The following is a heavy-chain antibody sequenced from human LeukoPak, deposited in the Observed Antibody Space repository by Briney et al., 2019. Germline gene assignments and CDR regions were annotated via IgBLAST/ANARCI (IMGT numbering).Heavy chain of an antibody. CDR1: GFTFSSYS. V-gene: IGHV3-30*03. D-gene: IGHD2-2*01. Sequence: GGSLRLSCAASGFTFSSYSMNWVRQAPGKGLEWVAVISYDGSNKYYADSVKGRFTISRDNSKNTLYLQMNSLRAEDTAVYYCARGCSSTSCYAAFDPWGQGTLVTVSS. CDR2: ISYDGSNK. J-gene: IGHJ5*02. CDR3: ARGCSSTSCYAAFDP.